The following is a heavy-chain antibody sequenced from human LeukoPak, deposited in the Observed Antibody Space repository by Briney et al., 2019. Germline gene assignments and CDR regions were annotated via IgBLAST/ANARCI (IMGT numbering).Heavy chain of an antibody. Sequence: GGSLRLSCAASGFTFNTYSMNWVRQAPGKGLEWVSVISPTSTYIYYADSVRGRFTISRDNAKNSLYLQMNSLRAEGMAVYYCARHEPVVTLSSYYYGMDVWGRGTTVTVSS. CDR1: GFTFNTYS. CDR2: ISPTSTYI. J-gene: IGHJ6*02. V-gene: IGHV3-21*01. CDR3: ARHEPVVTLSSYYYGMDV. D-gene: IGHD4-23*01.